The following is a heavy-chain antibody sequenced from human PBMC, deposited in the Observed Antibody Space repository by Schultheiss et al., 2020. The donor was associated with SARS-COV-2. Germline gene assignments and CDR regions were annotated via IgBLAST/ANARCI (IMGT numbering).Heavy chain of an antibody. CDR3: ARDYCSSTCCYQERGFDP. CDR2: INHIGST. D-gene: IGHD2-2*01. Sequence: SETLSLTCAVYGGSFSGYYWSWIRQPPGKGLEWIGEINHIGSTNYNLSLKSRVTISVDTSKNQFSLKLSSVTAADTAVYYCARDYCSSTCCYQERGFDPCGQGTLITVAS. J-gene: IGHJ5*02. V-gene: IGHV4-34*01. CDR1: GGSFSGYY.